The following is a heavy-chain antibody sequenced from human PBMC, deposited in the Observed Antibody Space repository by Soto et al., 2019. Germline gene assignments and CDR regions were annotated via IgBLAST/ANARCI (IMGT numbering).Heavy chain of an antibody. CDR1: GFPFSSYG. CDR3: VGGQYYFDY. V-gene: IGHV3-30*03. CDR2: ISYDGSNK. D-gene: IGHD3-10*01. J-gene: IGHJ4*02. Sequence: QVQLVESGRGVVQPGRSLRLSCAASGFPFSSYGMHWVREAPGKGLEWVAVISYDGSNKYYADSVKGRFTISRDNSASTLYLQMNSLRPADTALYYCVGGQYYFDYRGQGTLVTVSP.